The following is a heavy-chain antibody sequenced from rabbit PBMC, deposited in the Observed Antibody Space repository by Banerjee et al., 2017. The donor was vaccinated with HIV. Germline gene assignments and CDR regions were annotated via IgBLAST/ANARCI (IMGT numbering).Heavy chain of an antibody. CDR2: IYTSSGST. V-gene: IGHV1S43*01. Sequence: QSLEESGGDLVKPGASLTLTCTASGIDFSSYYYMCWVRQAPGKGLELIACIYTSSGSTWYASWVNGRFTISRSTSLNTVDLKMTSLTAADTATYFCVRGGYDENYFNLWGPGTLVTVS. CDR3: VRGGYDENYFNL. D-gene: IGHD2-1*01. CDR1: GIDFSSYYY. J-gene: IGHJ4*01.